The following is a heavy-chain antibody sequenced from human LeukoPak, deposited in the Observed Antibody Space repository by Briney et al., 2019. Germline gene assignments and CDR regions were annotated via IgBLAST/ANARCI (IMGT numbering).Heavy chain of an antibody. J-gene: IGHJ4*02. D-gene: IGHD3-22*01. CDR1: GFTFSSYW. V-gene: IGHV3-7*03. Sequence: GGSLRLSCAASGFTFSSYWMTWVRQAPGKGLEWVASIKQDGSEKYHVDSVKGRFTISRDNAESSLYLQMNSLRAEDTAVYYCARVTSIYYDSSGYPDYWGQGTLVTVSS. CDR2: IKQDGSEK. CDR3: ARVTSIYYDSSGYPDY.